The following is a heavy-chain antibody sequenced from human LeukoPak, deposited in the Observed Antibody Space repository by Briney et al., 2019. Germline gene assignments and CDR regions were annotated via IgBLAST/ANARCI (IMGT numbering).Heavy chain of an antibody. CDR2: IYYSGST. CDR1: GGSISSDSYY. Sequence: SETLSLTCTVSGGSISSDSYYWGWIRQPPGKGLEWIGYIYYSGSTNYNPSLKSRVTISVDTSKNQFSLKLSSVTAADTAVYYCASSSTSLFYFDYWGQGTLVTVSS. D-gene: IGHD2-2*01. CDR3: ASSSTSLFYFDY. V-gene: IGHV4-61*01. J-gene: IGHJ4*02.